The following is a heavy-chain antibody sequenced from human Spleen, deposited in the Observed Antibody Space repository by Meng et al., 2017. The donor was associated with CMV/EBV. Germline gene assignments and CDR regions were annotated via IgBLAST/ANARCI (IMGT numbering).Heavy chain of an antibody. CDR2: IIPIFGTA. Sequence: SVKVSCKASGGTFSSYAISWVRQAPGQGLEWMGGIIPIFGTANYAQKFQGRVTITTDESTSTAYMELSSLRSDDTALYYCAREWRRRRYDGNYYVPDGFDIWGQGTMVTVSS. D-gene: IGHD1-26*01. J-gene: IGHJ3*02. CDR3: AREWRRRRYDGNYYVPDGFDI. CDR1: GGTFSSYA. V-gene: IGHV1-69*05.